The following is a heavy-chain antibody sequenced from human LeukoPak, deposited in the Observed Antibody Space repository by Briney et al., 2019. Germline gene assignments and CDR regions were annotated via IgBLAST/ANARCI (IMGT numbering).Heavy chain of an antibody. J-gene: IGHJ4*02. CDR2: MNEYSTTI. Sequence: PGGSPRLSCAASGFPFNSFWMHWVRQAPGKGLVWVSDMNEYSTTIRYADSVKGRFTISRDNAKSILYLQMNNLRAEDTAMYFCARGGVNPVDHWGQGTLVTVSS. CDR3: ARGGVNPVDH. CDR1: GFPFNSFW. V-gene: IGHV3-74*01. D-gene: IGHD1-14*01.